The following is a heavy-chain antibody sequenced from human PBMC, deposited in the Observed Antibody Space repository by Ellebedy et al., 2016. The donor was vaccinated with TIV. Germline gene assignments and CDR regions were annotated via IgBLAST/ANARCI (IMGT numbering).Heavy chain of an antibody. V-gene: IGHV4-39*07. CDR1: GGSIKSSDYY. D-gene: IGHD4-23*01. CDR3: ARMSAMITPGPFDS. J-gene: IGHJ4*02. Sequence: GSLRLSXTVSGGSIKSSDYYWGWIRQPPGKGLEWIGSIFYTGSTYYNSSLKSRVTISVNTSKNQFSLKLSSVTAADTAVYYCARMSAMITPGPFDSWGQGTLVTVSS. CDR2: IFYTGST.